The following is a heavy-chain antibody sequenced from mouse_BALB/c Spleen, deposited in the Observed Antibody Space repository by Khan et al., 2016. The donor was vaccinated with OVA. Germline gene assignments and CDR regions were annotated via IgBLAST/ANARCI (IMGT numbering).Heavy chain of an antibody. CDR1: GLNIKDTY. D-gene: IGHD2-5*01. CDR2: IDPTNGNT. J-gene: IGHJ2*01. Sequence: EVQLVESGAELVKSGATVKLSCTASGLNIKDTYMHWLKQWPEQGLEWIGRIDPTNGNTKYDQKFKGKATITADTYTNTDYLQISSLTSEYTSFYYCARMASKWGQGTTLTVSS. V-gene: IGHV14-3*02. CDR3: ARMASK.